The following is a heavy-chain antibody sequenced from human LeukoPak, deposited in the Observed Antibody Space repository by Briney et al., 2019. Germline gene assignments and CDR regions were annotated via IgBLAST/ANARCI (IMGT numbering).Heavy chain of an antibody. CDR3: AELGITMIGGV. CDR2: ISSSGSTI. Sequence: PGGSLRLSCAASGYTFSSYEMNWVRQAPGKGLEWVSYISSSGSTIYYADSVKGRFTISRDNAKNSLYLQMNSLRAEDTAVYYCAELGITMIGGVWGKGTTVTISS. J-gene: IGHJ6*04. D-gene: IGHD3-10*02. V-gene: IGHV3-48*03. CDR1: GYTFSSYE.